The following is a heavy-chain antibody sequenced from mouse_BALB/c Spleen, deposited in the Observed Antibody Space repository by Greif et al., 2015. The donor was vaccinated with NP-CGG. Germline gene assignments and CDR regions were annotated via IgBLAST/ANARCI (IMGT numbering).Heavy chain of an antibody. J-gene: IGHJ3*01. Sequence: EVKLMESGGGLVQPGGSRKLSCAASGFTFSSFGMHWVRQAPEKGLEWVAYISSGSSTIYYADTVKGRFTISRDNPKNTLFLQMTGLRSEDTAMYYCAIEGYGFAYWGQGTLVTVSA. V-gene: IGHV5-17*02. CDR3: AIEGYGFAY. CDR1: GFTFSSFG. D-gene: IGHD3-1*01. CDR2: ISSGSSTI.